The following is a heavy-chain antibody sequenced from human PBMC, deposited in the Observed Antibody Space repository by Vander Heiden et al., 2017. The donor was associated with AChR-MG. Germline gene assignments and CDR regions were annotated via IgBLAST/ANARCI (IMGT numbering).Heavy chain of an antibody. Sequence: EVQLVESGGGLVQPGRSLRLSCAASGFTFHDYAMHWVRQAPGKGLEWVSGISWNSGSIGYADSVKGRFTISRDNAKNSLYLQMNSLRAEDTALYYCAKDISGYSIVWFDPWGQGTLVTVSS. V-gene: IGHV3-9*01. CDR2: ISWNSGSI. CDR3: AKDISGYSIVWFDP. J-gene: IGHJ5*02. CDR1: GFTFHDYA. D-gene: IGHD4-4*01.